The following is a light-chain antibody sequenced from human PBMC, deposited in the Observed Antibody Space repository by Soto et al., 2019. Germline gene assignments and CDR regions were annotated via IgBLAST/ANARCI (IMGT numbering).Light chain of an antibody. V-gene: IGLV2-23*02. CDR1: SSDVGNYNL. CDR2: EVN. Sequence: QSALTQPASVSGSPGQSITISCTGTSSDVGNYNLVSWYQQHPGKAPKLMIYEVNKRPSGVSNRFSGSKSGNTASLTISGLQADDEADYYCCSYSKTPPYVFGTGTKATVL. J-gene: IGLJ1*01. CDR3: CSYSKTPPYV.